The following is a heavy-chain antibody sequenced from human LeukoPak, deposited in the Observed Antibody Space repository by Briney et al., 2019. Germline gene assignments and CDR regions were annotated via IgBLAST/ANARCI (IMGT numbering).Heavy chain of an antibody. CDR3: ARVRWTDAFDI. Sequence: PGGSLRLSCAASGFTFSSYAMHWVRQAPGKGLEWVAVISYDGSNKYYADSVKGRFTISRDNSKNTLYLQMNSLRAEDTAVYYCARVRWTDAFDIWGQGTMVTVSS. J-gene: IGHJ3*02. CDR2: ISYDGSNK. D-gene: IGHD1-1*01. CDR1: GFTFSSYA. V-gene: IGHV3-30-3*01.